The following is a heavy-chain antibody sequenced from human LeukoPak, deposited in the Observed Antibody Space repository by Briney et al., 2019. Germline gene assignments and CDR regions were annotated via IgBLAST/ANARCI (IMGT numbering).Heavy chain of an antibody. CDR1: GGSISSGSYY. CDR3: ARYYYDSSGYYYGKD. D-gene: IGHD3-22*01. J-gene: IGHJ4*02. Sequence: SETLSLTCTVSGGSISSGSYYWSWIRQPAGKRLEWIGRIYTSGSTNYNPSLKSRVTISVDTSKNQFSLKLNSVTAADTAVYYCARYYYDSSGYYYGKDWGQGTLVTVSS. CDR2: IYTSGST. V-gene: IGHV4-61*02.